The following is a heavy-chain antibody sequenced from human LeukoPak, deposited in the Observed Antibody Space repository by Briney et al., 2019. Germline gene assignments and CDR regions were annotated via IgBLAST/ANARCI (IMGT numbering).Heavy chain of an antibody. D-gene: IGHD6-19*01. CDR1: GFTFSSYA. Sequence: GGSLRLSCAASGFTFSSYAMSWVRQAPGKGLEWVSASSGSGGSTYYADSVKGRFTISRDNSKNTLYLQMNSLRAEDTAVYYCAKDRTGYSSGEDFDYWGQGTLVTVSS. V-gene: IGHV3-23*01. J-gene: IGHJ4*02. CDR3: AKDRTGYSSGEDFDY. CDR2: SSGSGGST.